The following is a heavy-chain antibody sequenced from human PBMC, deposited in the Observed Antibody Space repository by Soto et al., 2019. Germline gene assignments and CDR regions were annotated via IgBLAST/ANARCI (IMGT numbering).Heavy chain of an antibody. CDR1: GFTFSSYA. V-gene: IGHV3-30-3*01. J-gene: IGHJ4*02. CDR3: ARDVGLGQQWLAYYFDY. CDR2: ISYDGSNK. D-gene: IGHD6-19*01. Sequence: QVQLVESGGGVVQPGRSLRLSCAASGFTFSSYAMHWVRQAPGKGLEWVAVISYDGSNKYYADSVKGRFTISRDNSNNTLYLQMHSLRAEDTAVYYCARDVGLGQQWLAYYFDYWGQGTLVTVSS.